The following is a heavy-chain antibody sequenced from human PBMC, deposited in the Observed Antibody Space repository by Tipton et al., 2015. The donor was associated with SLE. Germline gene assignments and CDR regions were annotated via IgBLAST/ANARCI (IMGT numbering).Heavy chain of an antibody. Sequence: GSLRLSCAASGFTFSSYAMSWVRQAPGKGLEWVSAISGSGGSTYYADSVKGRFTISRDNSKNTLYLQMNSLRAEDTAVYYCAREQVITSYNYYYGMDVWGQGTTVTVSS. V-gene: IGHV3-23*01. CDR3: AREQVITSYNYYYGMDV. J-gene: IGHJ6*02. CDR2: ISGSGGST. CDR1: GFTFSSYA. D-gene: IGHD3-16*02.